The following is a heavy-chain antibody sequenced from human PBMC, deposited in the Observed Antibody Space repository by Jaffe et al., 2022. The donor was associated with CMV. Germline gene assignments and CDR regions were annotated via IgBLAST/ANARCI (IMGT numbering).Heavy chain of an antibody. D-gene: IGHD3-10*01. V-gene: IGHV4-61*01. CDR2: IYYSGST. Sequence: VQLQESGPGLVKPSETLSLTCTVSGASVSSGSDYWSWIRQPPGKGLEWIGYIYYSGSTNYNPSLKSRVTISVDTSKNQFSLKLRSVTAADTAVYYCATEGVVRGVIRYWGQGTLLTVSS. J-gene: IGHJ4*02. CDR3: ATEGVVRGVIRY. CDR1: GASVSSGSDY.